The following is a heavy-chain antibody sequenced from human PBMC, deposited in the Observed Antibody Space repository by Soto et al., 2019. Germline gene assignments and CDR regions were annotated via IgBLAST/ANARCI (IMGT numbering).Heavy chain of an antibody. CDR3: AKDLTMVRGVIISYYYYGMDV. CDR1: GFTFSSYA. J-gene: IGHJ6*02. V-gene: IGHV3-23*01. CDR2: ISGSGGST. D-gene: IGHD3-10*01. Sequence: EVQLLESGGGLVQPGGSLRLSCAASGFTFSSYAMSWVRQAPGNGLEWVSAISGSGGSTYYADSVKGRFTISRDNSKNTLYLQMNSLRAEDTAVYYCAKDLTMVRGVIISYYYYGMDVWGQGTTVTVSS.